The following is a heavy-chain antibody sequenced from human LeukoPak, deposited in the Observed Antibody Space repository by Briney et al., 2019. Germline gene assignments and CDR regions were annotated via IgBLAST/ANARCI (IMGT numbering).Heavy chain of an antibody. CDR2: INHSGST. Sequence: KPSETLSLTCAVYGGSFSGYYWSWIRQPPGKGLEWIGEINHSGSTNYNPSLKSRVTISVDTSKNQFSLKLSSVTAADTAVYYCARAYYYDSSDNFDYWGQGTLVTVSS. CDR1: GGSFSGYY. V-gene: IGHV4-34*01. J-gene: IGHJ4*02. CDR3: ARAYYYDSSDNFDY. D-gene: IGHD3-22*01.